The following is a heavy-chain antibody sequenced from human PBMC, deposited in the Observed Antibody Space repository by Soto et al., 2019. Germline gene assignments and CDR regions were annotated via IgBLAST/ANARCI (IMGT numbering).Heavy chain of an antibody. V-gene: IGHV1-18*01. D-gene: IGHD5-18*01. CDR3: APQTLGTGMPPGY. CDR1: GYTFTNYG. CDR2: IGGYKGNT. Sequence: QVQLVQSGAEVREPGASVKVSCKASGYTFTNYGVSWVRQAPGQGLEWMGWIGGYKGNTNYAQKLQGRVTLTTDTTTRTAYMELGGLGSDDTAVYYCAPQTLGTGMPPGYWGQGTLVTVSS. J-gene: IGHJ4*02.